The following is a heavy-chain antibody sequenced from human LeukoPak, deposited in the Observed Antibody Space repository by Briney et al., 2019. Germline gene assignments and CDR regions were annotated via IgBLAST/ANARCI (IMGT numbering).Heavy chain of an antibody. J-gene: IGHJ4*02. CDR3: ARGKWLRLYYFDY. V-gene: IGHV4-34*01. CDR1: GGSFSGYY. Sequence: SETLSLTCAVYGGSFSGYYWSWIRQPPGKGLEWIGEINHRGSTNYNPSLKSRVTISVDTSKNQFSLKLSSVTAADTAVYYCARGKWLRLYYFDYWGQGTLVTVSS. CDR2: INHRGST. D-gene: IGHD5-12*01.